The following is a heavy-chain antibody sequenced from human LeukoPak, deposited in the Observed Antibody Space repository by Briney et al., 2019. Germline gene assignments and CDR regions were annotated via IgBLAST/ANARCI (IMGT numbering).Heavy chain of an antibody. V-gene: IGHV3-64*01. D-gene: IGHD4-17*01. J-gene: IGHJ4*02. Sequence: GGSLRLSCAASGFTFSSYAMSWVRQTPGKGLEYVSGINGNGGSALYANSVKGRFTISRDNSRHTLYLQMGSLRTEDMGVYYCARAPTVTAESAFGYWGQGTLVTVPS. CDR3: ARAPTVTAESAFGY. CDR2: INGNGGSA. CDR1: GFTFSSYA.